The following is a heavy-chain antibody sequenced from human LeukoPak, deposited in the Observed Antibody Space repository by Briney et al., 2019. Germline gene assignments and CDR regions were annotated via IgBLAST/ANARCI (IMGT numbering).Heavy chain of an antibody. D-gene: IGHD6-13*01. J-gene: IGHJ4*02. CDR3: AREGAAAGNHFDY. CDR1: GGSISSGSYY. Sequence: SETLSLTCTVSGGSISSGSYYWNYIRQPAGKGLEWIGRIYTSGSTKYNPSLKSRATISVDTSKNQFSLKLSSVTAADTAVYYCAREGAAAGNHFDYWGQGTLVTVSS. V-gene: IGHV4-61*02. CDR2: IYTSGST.